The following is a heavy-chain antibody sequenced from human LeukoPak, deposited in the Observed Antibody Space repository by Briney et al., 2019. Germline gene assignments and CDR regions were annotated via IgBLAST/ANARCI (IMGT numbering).Heavy chain of an antibody. Sequence: PGGSLRLSCAASGFTFSSYAMSWVRQAPGKGLEWVSAISGSGGSTYYADSVKGRFTLSRDTSKSTLYLHMNRLRAEDTALYYIAKMARGKGDAFDIWGQGTMVTVSS. CDR2: ISGSGGST. CDR3: AKMARGKGDAFDI. D-gene: IGHD3-16*01. CDR1: GFTFSSYA. J-gene: IGHJ3*02. V-gene: IGHV3-23*01.